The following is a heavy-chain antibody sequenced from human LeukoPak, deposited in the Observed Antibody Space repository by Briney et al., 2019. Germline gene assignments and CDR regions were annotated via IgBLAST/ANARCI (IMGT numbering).Heavy chain of an antibody. J-gene: IGHJ5*02. CDR2: INHSGST. V-gene: IGHV4-34*01. Sequence: SETLSLTCAVYGGSFSGYYWSWIRQPPGKGLEWIGEINHSGSTNYNPSLKSRVTISVDTSKNQFSLKLSPVTAADTAVYYCARGPIVVVVAATANWFDPWGQGTLVTVSS. D-gene: IGHD2-15*01. CDR1: GGSFSGYY. CDR3: ARGPIVVVVAATANWFDP.